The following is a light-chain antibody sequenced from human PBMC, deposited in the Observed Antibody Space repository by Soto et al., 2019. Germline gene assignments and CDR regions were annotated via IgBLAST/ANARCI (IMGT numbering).Light chain of an antibody. V-gene: IGLV1-51*01. CDR1: SSNIGGNS. CDR3: GSWDSRLSAYV. Sequence: QSVLTQPPSVSAAPGQKVTISCSGGSSNIGGNSVSWYQQLPETAPKLLIYDDNKRSSGIPDRFSGSKSGTSATLGIIGFQTGDEADYYCGSWDSRLSAYVFGTGTKVTVL. J-gene: IGLJ1*01. CDR2: DDN.